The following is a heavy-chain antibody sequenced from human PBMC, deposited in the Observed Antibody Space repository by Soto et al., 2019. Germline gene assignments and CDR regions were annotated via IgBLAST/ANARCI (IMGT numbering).Heavy chain of an antibody. J-gene: IGHJ3*02. CDR3: ARDIYSYGSVGTPDI. CDR1: GFSFSSQA. CDR2: ISNDGNRQ. D-gene: IGHD5-18*01. Sequence: QEQLMESGGGVVQPGRSLRLSCVASGFSFSSQAMHWVRQAPGKGLEWVAAISNDGNRQLYADSVKDRFTISRDNSRNTLDLQMYNLRTEDTGVYFCARDIYSYGSVGTPDIWGQGTMVTVSS. V-gene: IGHV3-30-3*01.